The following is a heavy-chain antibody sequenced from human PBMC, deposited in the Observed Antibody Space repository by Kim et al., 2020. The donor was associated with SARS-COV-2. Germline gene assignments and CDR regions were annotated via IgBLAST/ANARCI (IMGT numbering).Heavy chain of an antibody. V-gene: IGHV3-48*02. J-gene: IGHJ4*02. CDR1: GFTISSYS. Sequence: GGSLRLSCAASGFTISSYSMNWVRQAPGKGLEWIAYISSSRSFIFYADSVKGRFTISRDDARNTLYLQMNSLRDEDTAVYYCTRDNYYAPSYWGLGTLVTVSS. D-gene: IGHD3-16*01. CDR3: TRDNYYAPSY. CDR2: ISSSRSFI.